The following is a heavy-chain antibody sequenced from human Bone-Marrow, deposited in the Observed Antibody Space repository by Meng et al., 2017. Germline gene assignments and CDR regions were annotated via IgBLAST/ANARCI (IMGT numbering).Heavy chain of an antibody. D-gene: IGHD5-24*01. CDR1: GFTFSSYN. Sequence: GESLKISCAASGFTFSSYNMHWVRQTPGEGLVWVSRINTDASITTYADSVKGRFTISRDDAKNTVYLQMNSLRAEDTAVYYCARDHSTDEMATLYFYYYYGMDVWGQGTTVTVSS. CDR3: ARDHSTDEMATLYFYYYYGMDV. CDR2: INTDASIT. V-gene: IGHV3-74*03. J-gene: IGHJ6*02.